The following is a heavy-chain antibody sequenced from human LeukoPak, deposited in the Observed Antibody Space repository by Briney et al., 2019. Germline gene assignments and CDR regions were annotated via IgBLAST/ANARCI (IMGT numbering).Heavy chain of an antibody. J-gene: IGHJ6*03. CDR3: ARGLRISYYMDV. D-gene: IGHD3-3*01. CDR2: IYYSGST. Sequence: SETLSLTCNVSGVSISSSSYYWGWIRQPPGKGLEWIGSIYYSGSTNYNPSLKSRVTISVDTSKNQFSLKLSSVTAADTAVYYCARGLRISYYMDVWGKGTTVTISS. CDR1: GVSISSSSYY. V-gene: IGHV4-39*07.